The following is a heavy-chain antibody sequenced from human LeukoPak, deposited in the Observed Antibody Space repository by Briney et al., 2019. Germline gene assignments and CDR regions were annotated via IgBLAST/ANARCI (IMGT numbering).Heavy chain of an antibody. Sequence: ASVKVSCKASGYTFTSYYMHWVRQAPGQGLEWMGIINPSGGSTSYAQKFQGRVTMTRDTSTCTVYMELSSLRSEDTAVYYCARGGYCSGGSCYQFHPWGQGTLVTVSS. CDR2: INPSGGST. D-gene: IGHD2-15*01. J-gene: IGHJ5*02. V-gene: IGHV1-46*01. CDR3: ARGGYCSGGSCYQFHP. CDR1: GYTFTSYY.